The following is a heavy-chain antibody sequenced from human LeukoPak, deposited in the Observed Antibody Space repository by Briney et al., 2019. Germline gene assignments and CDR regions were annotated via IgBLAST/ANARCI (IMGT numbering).Heavy chain of an antibody. J-gene: IGHJ3*02. Sequence: KSSETLSLTCTVSGGSISSYSWSWIRQPAGKGLEWIGRIYTSGSTNYNPSLKSRVTMSVDTSKNQFSLKLSSVTAADTAAYYCARDFVIPEDAFDIWGQGTRVTVSS. D-gene: IGHD1-14*01. CDR3: ARDFVIPEDAFDI. CDR1: GGSISSYS. V-gene: IGHV4-4*07. CDR2: IYTSGST.